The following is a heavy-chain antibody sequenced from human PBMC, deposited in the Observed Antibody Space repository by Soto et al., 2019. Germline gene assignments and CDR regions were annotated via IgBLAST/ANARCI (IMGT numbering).Heavy chain of an antibody. CDR2: INPILGIA. D-gene: IGHD4-17*01. CDR3: AIAYGDFNWYFDL. J-gene: IGHJ2*01. V-gene: IGHV1-69*02. CDR1: GGTFSSYT. Sequence: QVQLVQSGAEVKKPGSSVKVSCKASGGTFSSYTISWVRQAPGQGLEWMGRINPILGIANYAQKFQGRVTITADKSTSTAYMELSSLRSEDTAVYYCAIAYGDFNWYFDLWGRGTLVTVSS.